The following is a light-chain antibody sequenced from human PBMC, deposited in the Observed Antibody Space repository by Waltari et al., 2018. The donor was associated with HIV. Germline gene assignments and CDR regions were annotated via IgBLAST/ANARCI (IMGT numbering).Light chain of an antibody. V-gene: IGKV4-1*01. J-gene: IGKJ4*01. CDR2: GAS. CDR3: QQYYSTPPT. Sequence: ILMTLSPGFLAVFLGDRATIHCNSSQGVLYNSNNKNFLAWYQQKPRQPPRLLIYGASTRLSGVPDRFSGGGSGTDFTLTINSLQAEDVAVYYCQQYYSTPPTFGGGTKVEIK. CDR1: QGVLYNSNNKNF.